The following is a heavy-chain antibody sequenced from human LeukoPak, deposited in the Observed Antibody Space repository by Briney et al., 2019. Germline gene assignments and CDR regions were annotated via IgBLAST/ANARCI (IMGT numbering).Heavy chain of an antibody. CDR3: ARLTYYDILTGYNYYYYMDV. J-gene: IGHJ6*03. D-gene: IGHD3-9*01. CDR2: INPSGGST. CDR1: GYTFTSYY. V-gene: IGHV1-46*01. Sequence: ASVKVSCKASGYTFTSYYMHWVRQAPGQGLEWMGIINPSGGSTSYAQKLQGRVTMTRDMSTSTAYMELRSLRSDDTAVYYCARLTYYDILTGYNYYYYMDVWGKGTTVTVSS.